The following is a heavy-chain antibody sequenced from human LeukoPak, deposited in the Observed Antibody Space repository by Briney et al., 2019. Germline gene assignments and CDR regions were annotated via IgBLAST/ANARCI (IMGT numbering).Heavy chain of an antibody. CDR2: IYHNGNT. CDR3: ARASPADTFGLWIYF. D-gene: IGHD5-18*01. CDR1: GHSIRSDYY. Sequence: PSETLSLTCAVSGHSIRSDYYWGWIRQPPGKGLEWIGCIYHNGNTYYSPSLEGRVTISVDTPKNQFSLKLSSVTAADTAVYYCARASPADTFGLWIYFWGQGTLVTVSS. V-gene: IGHV4-38-2*01. J-gene: IGHJ4*02.